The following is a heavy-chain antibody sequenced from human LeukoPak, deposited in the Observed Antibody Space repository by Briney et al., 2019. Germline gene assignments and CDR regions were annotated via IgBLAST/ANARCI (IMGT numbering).Heavy chain of an antibody. J-gene: IGHJ4*02. CDR2: IYHSGST. D-gene: IGHD1-26*01. CDR1: GGSISSGGYY. CDR3: ARDPPYSGSYVSSGY. Sequence: PSETLSLTCTVSGGSISSGGYYWSWIRQPPGKGLEWIGYIYHSGSTYYNPSLKSRVTISVDRSKNQFSLKLSSVTAADTAVYYCARDPPYSGSYVSSGYWGQGTLVTVSS. V-gene: IGHV4-30-2*01.